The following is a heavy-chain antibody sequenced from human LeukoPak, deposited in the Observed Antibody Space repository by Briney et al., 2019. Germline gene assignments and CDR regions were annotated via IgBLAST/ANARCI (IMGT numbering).Heavy chain of an antibody. CDR3: ARFPNRAVVVPAAIGFDY. Sequence: GASVKVSCKASGYTFTGYYMHWVRQAPGQGLEWMGWINPNSGGTNYAQKFQGRVTMTRDTSISTAYMELSRLRSDDTAVYYCARFPNRAVVVPAAIGFDYWGQGTLVTVSS. V-gene: IGHV1-2*02. D-gene: IGHD2-2*01. CDR1: GYTFTGYY. CDR2: INPNSGGT. J-gene: IGHJ4*02.